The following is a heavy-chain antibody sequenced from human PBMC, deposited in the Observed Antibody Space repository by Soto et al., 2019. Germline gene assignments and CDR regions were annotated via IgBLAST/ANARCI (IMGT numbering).Heavy chain of an antibody. J-gene: IGHJ5*02. Sequence: PGGSLRLSCEASGFSFSSYSMNWVRQAPGRGLEWVSYISSSSDTIYYADSVKGRFTISRDNAKNTLYLQMNSLRAEDTAVYYCARGIAVAGTNWFDPWGQGTLVTVSS. D-gene: IGHD6-19*01. V-gene: IGHV3-48*01. CDR1: GFSFSSYS. CDR3: ARGIAVAGTNWFDP. CDR2: ISSSSDTI.